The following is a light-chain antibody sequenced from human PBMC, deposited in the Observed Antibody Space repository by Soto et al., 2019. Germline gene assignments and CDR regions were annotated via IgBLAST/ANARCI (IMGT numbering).Light chain of an antibody. CDR3: SSYTSSTIL. V-gene: IGLV2-14*03. J-gene: IGLJ2*01. CDR1: SSDADAYNY. Sequence: QSALTQPASVSGSPGQSIIISCTGTSSDADAYNYGSWYQHHPGKAPKLLIYDVSNRPSGISTRFSGSKSGNTASLNISGLQPEDEADYFCSSYTSSTILVGGGTKLTVL. CDR2: DVS.